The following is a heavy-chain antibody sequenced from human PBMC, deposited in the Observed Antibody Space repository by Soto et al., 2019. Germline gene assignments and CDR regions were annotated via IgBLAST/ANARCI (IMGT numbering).Heavy chain of an antibody. J-gene: IGHJ4*02. Sequence: QVQLVQSGAEVKKPGASVMVSCKASGYTFSSYGISWVRQAPGQGLEWVGWISVYSGNTNYAQKLQGRVTLTTDTSTSTAYMEQRSPGSDDTAVDYCASGGGRSGGSCMYYFDYWGQGTLVTVSS. V-gene: IGHV1-18*01. CDR3: ASGGGRSGGSCMYYFDY. D-gene: IGHD2-15*01. CDR2: ISVYSGNT. CDR1: GYTFSSYG.